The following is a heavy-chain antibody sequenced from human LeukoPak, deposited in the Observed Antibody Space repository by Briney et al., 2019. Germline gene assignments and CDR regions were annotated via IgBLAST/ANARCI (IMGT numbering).Heavy chain of an antibody. CDR2: IYYSGST. V-gene: IGHV4-59*01. J-gene: IGHJ4*02. Sequence: SETLSLTCTVSGGSISSYYWSWIRQPPGKGVEWIGYIYYSGSTNYNPSLKSRVTISVDTSKNQFSLKLSSVTAADTAVSYCARGATYYDILTGQYSFDYWGQGTLVTVSS. D-gene: IGHD3-9*01. CDR1: GGSISSYY. CDR3: ARGATYYDILTGQYSFDY.